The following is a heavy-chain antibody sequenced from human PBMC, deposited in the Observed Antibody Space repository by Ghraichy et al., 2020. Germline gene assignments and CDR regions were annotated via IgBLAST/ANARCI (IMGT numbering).Heavy chain of an antibody. J-gene: IGHJ6*02. CDR2: IYYSGST. CDR3: ASGFLGYCSGGSCQKNYYYGMDV. CDR1: GGSISSYY. V-gene: IGHV4-59*08. D-gene: IGHD2-15*01. Sequence: SETLSLTCTVSGGSISSYYWSWIRQPPGKGLEWIGYIYYSGSTNYNPSLKSRVTISVDTSKNQFSLKLSSVTAADTAVYYCASGFLGYCSGGSCQKNYYYGMDVWGQGTTVTVSS.